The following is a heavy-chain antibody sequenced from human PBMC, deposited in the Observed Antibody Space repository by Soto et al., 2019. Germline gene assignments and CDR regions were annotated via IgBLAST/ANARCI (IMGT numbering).Heavy chain of an antibody. CDR3: ATSPPGTMIVVASFDA. V-gene: IGHV3-23*01. Sequence: PGGPLRLSCAASGFTFSKYAMSWVRQAPGKGLEWVSAISGSGGRIYYADSVKGRVTISRDNSKNTLYLKMNSLRAEDTAVYYCATSPPGTMIVVASFDAWGQGMLVTVSS. CDR1: GFTFSKYA. D-gene: IGHD3-22*01. J-gene: IGHJ1*01. CDR2: ISGSGGRI.